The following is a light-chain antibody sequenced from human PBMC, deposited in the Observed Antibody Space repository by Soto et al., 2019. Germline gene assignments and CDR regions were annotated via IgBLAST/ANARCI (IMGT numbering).Light chain of an antibody. V-gene: IGKV1-5*03. CDR3: QHYNSYPIT. CDR2: KAS. CDR1: QSISSW. Sequence: DIQMTQSPSTLSASVGDRVTITCRASQSISSWLAWYQQKPGKAPKLLIYKASSLESGVRSRFSGSGSGTEITINISSMHHDDFETYSCQHYNSYPITFSQGTRLQI. J-gene: IGKJ5*01.